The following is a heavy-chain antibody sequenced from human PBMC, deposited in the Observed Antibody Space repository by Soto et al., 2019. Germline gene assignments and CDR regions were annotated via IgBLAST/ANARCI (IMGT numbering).Heavy chain of an antibody. CDR3: ASSPPRLAAAGFVY. J-gene: IGHJ4*02. V-gene: IGHV4-59*01. CDR1: GGSFSSFD. Sequence: SETLSLRCAVDGGSFSSFDWSWIRQPPGNGLEWIRYIYNSGSTNYNPSLKSRVTIAVDTSKNQFSLKLSSVTAADTAVYYCASSPPRLAAAGFVYWGQGTLVTVSS. CDR2: IYNSGST. D-gene: IGHD6-13*01.